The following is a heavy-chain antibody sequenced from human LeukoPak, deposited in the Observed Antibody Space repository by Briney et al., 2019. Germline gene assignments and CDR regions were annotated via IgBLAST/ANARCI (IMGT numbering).Heavy chain of an antibody. V-gene: IGHV3-30*18. CDR3: AKVTTTVTSDY. CDR2: ISYDGSNK. CDR1: GFTLSSYG. D-gene: IGHD4-17*01. Sequence: GGSLRLSCAASGFTLSSYGMHWVRQAPGKGLEWVAVISYDGSNKYYADSVKGRFTISRDNSKNTLYLQMNSLGAEDTAVYYCAKVTTTVTSDYWGQGTLVTVSS. J-gene: IGHJ4*02.